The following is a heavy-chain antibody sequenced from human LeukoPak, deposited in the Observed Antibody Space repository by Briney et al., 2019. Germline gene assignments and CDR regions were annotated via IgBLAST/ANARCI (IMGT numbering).Heavy chain of an antibody. CDR3: ARVIRAAPGKGYFDY. J-gene: IGHJ4*02. V-gene: IGHV3-23*01. CDR1: GFIFSTCA. D-gene: IGHD6-13*01. CDR2: ISGSGGST. Sequence: GGSLRLSCATSGFIFSTCALSWVRQAPGKGLEWASSISGSGGSTYHADSVKGRFTISRGSSKNTLYLQMNSLRAEDTAIYYCARVIRAAPGKGYFDYWGQGTLVTVSS.